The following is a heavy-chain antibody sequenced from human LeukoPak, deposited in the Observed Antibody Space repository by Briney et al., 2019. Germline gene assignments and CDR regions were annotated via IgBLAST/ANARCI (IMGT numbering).Heavy chain of an antibody. D-gene: IGHD2-2*01. CDR3: ARALGYCSSTSCYLLDY. CDR2: IYYSGST. J-gene: IGHJ4*02. V-gene: IGHV4-30-4*08. Sequence: PSQTLSLTCTVSGGSISSGDYYWSWIRQPPGKGLEWIGYIYYSGSTYYNPSLKGRVTISVDTSKNQFSLKLSSVTAADTAVYYCARALGYCSSTSCYLLDYWGQGTLVTVSS. CDR1: GGSISSGDYY.